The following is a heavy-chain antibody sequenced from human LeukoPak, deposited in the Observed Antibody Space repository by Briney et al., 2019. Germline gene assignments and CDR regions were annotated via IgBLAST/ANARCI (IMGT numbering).Heavy chain of an antibody. D-gene: IGHD6-13*01. CDR1: GGSIGSNNYY. J-gene: IGHJ4*02. V-gene: IGHV4-39*01. CDR3: ARRRVAATGTDY. Sequence: SETLSLTCSVSGGSIGSNNYYWDWIRQSPGKGLEWVGSLYSTGSTHYNPSLKSRLTISVDTSKNRFTLNLSSVTAADTAVYYCARRRVAATGTDYWGQGTLVTVSS. CDR2: LYSTGST.